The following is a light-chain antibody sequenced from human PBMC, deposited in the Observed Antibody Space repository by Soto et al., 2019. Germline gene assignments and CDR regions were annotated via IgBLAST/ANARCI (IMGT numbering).Light chain of an antibody. CDR1: QGISNF. Sequence: DIQMTQSPSSLSASVGDRVTITCQASQGISNFVNWYQQKPGKAPNLLIYAASSLRRGVPSRFSGRGSGTDFTLTISSLQPEDFATYSCQQSYTDPPYTFGQGTKLEI. CDR2: AAS. J-gene: IGKJ2*01. V-gene: IGKV1-39*01. CDR3: QQSYTDPPYT.